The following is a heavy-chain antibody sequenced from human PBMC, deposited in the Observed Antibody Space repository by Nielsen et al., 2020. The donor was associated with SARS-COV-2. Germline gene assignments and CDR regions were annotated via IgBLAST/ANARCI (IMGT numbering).Heavy chain of an antibody. CDR1: GYTFTSYY. J-gene: IGHJ6*03. D-gene: IGHD6-13*01. CDR3: ARELTGIAAAGTYYYYYMDV. CDR2: INPSGGST. V-gene: IGHV1-46*01. Sequence: ASVKVSCKASGYTFTSYYMHWVRQAPGQGLEWMGIINPSGGSTSYAQKFQGRVTMTRDTSTSTVYMELSSLRSEDTAVYYCARELTGIAAAGTYYYYYMDVWGKGTTVTVSS.